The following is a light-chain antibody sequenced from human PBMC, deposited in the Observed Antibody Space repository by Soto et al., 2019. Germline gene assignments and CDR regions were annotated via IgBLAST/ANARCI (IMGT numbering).Light chain of an antibody. Sequence: QSVLTQPASVSGSPGQSITISCTGTSSDVGGSNYVSWYQQLPGKAPKLMIYVVSDRPSGVSNRFSGSKSGNTASLTISGLQAEDEADYYCSSYTSSSLYVFGTGTKLTVL. CDR1: SSDVGGSNY. V-gene: IGLV2-14*01. CDR3: SSYTSSSLYV. J-gene: IGLJ1*01. CDR2: VVS.